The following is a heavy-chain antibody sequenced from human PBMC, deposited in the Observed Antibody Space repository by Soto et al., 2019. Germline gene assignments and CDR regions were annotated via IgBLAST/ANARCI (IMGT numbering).Heavy chain of an antibody. CDR2: IIPIFGTA. CDR3: ARGRDYYDSSCYLAFFDY. D-gene: IGHD3-22*01. Sequence: QVQLVQSGAEVKKPGSSVKVSCKASGGTFSSYAISWVRQAPGQGLEWMGGIIPIFGTANYAQKFQGRVTITADESTSTAYMEVSSLRSEDTAVYYCARGRDYYDSSCYLAFFDYWGQGTLVTVSS. J-gene: IGHJ4*02. CDR1: GGTFSSYA. V-gene: IGHV1-69*01.